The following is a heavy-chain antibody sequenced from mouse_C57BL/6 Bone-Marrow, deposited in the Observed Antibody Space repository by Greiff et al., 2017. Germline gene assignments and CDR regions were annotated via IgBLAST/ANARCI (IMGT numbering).Heavy chain of an antibody. J-gene: IGHJ2*01. CDR2: IHPNSGST. D-gene: IGHD1-1*01. CDR3: ARTDNYGSSNDY. Sequence: QVQLQQPGAVLVKPGASVKLSCKASGYTFTSYWMHWVKQRPGQGLEWIGIIHPNSGSTSYNEKFKSKATLTVDKSSSTAYMQLSSLTSEDSAVYDSARTDNYGSSNDYWGQGTTLTVSS. V-gene: IGHV1-64*01. CDR1: GYTFTSYW.